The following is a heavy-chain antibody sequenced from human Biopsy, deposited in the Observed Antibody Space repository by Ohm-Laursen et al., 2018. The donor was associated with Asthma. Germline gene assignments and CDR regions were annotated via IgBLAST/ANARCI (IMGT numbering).Heavy chain of an antibody. CDR1: GFTFSGSW. Sequence: SLRLSCAASGFTFSGSWVIWVRQAPGKGLQWLAFIKPDGSQTYYADSVEGRFSISRDNSKNSLYLQMQSLRPEDTAFYYCAKSADYYDSTDYLDFWGRGTLVTVSS. J-gene: IGHJ4*01. CDR3: AKSADYYDSTDYLDF. D-gene: IGHD3-22*01. V-gene: IGHV3-7*03. CDR2: IKPDGSQT.